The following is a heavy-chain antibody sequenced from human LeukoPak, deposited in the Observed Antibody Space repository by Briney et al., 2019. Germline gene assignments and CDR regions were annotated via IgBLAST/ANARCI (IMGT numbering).Heavy chain of an antibody. CDR2: INYSGST. D-gene: IGHD3-22*01. Sequence: PSETLSLTCTDSGGSISSYYWSWIRQPPGKGLEWIEYINYSGSTNYNPSLKSRVTISVDTSKNQFSLKLSSVTAADTAVYYCARHWSPDDSSGYYLYYFVYWGQRTLVTVSS. V-gene: IGHV4-59*08. J-gene: IGHJ4*02. CDR3: ARHWSPDDSSGYYLYYFVY. CDR1: GGSISSYY.